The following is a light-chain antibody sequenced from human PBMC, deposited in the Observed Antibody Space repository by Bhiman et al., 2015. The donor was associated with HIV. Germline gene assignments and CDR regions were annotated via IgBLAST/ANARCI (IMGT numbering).Light chain of an antibody. V-gene: IGLV3-1*01. CDR1: KLGDKY. Sequence: SYELTQPPSVSVSPGQTASITCSGDKLGDKYACWYQQKPGQSPMLVIYQDTKRPSGIPERFSGSKSGNTASLTISGLQAEDEADYYCSSLTSSLTYVFGTGTNVTVL. CDR2: QDT. J-gene: IGLJ1*01. CDR3: SSLTSSLTYV.